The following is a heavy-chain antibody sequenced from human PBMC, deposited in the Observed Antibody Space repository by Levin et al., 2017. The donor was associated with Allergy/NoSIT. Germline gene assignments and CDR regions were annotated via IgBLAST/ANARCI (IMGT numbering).Heavy chain of an antibody. D-gene: IGHD3-3*01. J-gene: IGHJ6*02. CDR1: GFTFSSYA. Sequence: GESLKISCAASGFTFSSYAMHWVRQAPGKGLEWVAVISYDGSNKYYADSVKGRFTISRDNSKNTLYLQMNSLRAEDTAVYYCARDDSKVLRFLEWLSGTYYYYGMDVWGQGTTVTVSS. V-gene: IGHV3-30-3*01. CDR2: ISYDGSNK. CDR3: ARDDSKVLRFLEWLSGTYYYYGMDV.